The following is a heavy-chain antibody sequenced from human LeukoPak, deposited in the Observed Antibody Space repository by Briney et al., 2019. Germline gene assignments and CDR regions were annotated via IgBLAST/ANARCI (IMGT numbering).Heavy chain of an antibody. J-gene: IGHJ5*02. CDR1: GFTFSSYS. CDR2: ISSSSSTI. V-gene: IGHV3-48*04. D-gene: IGHD1-1*01. Sequence: PGGSLRLSCAASGFTFSSYSMNWVRQAPGKGLEWVSYISSSSSTIYYADSVKGRFTISRDNAKNSLYLQMNSLRAEDTAVYYCARFVHSANSGWDPWGQGTLVTVSS. CDR3: ARFVHSANSGWDP.